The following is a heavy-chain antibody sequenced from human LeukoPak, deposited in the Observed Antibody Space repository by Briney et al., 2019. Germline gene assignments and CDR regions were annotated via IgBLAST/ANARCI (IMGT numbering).Heavy chain of an antibody. D-gene: IGHD2-15*01. V-gene: IGHV4-34*01. CDR2: INHGGRT. CDR1: VEPYYGYY. J-gene: IGHJ3*02. CDR3: AREEDCSGGICYLGNAFDI. Sequence: PSETLSLTCAVCVEPYYGYYGGGLPEPPEGAGEWIGEINHGGRTNYNASLKSRVTISVDTSKNQFSLKLSSVTAADTAVYYCAREEDCSGGICYLGNAFDIWGQGTMVTVSS.